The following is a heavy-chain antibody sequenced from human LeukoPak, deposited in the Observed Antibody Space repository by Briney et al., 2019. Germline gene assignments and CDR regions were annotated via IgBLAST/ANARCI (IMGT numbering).Heavy chain of an antibody. D-gene: IGHD3-10*01. CDR3: AKDITWVESRRVWFGDGQSYYYYGMDV. V-gene: IGHV3-43*02. J-gene: IGHJ6*02. Sequence: PGGSLRLSCAVSGFTFDDYAMHWVRQAPGKGLEWVSLISGDGGSTYYADSVKGRFTISRDNSKNSLYLQMNSLRTEDTALYYCAKDITWVESRRVWFGDGQSYYYYGMDVWGQGTTVTVSS. CDR2: ISGDGGST. CDR1: GFTFDDYA.